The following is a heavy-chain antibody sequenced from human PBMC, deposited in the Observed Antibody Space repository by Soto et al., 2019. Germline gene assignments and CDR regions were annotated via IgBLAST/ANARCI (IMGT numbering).Heavy chain of an antibody. Sequence: GGSLRLSCAASGFTFSSYAMSWVRQAPGKGLEWVSSISPSGGSTYYADSVRGRFTVSRDNAANTLYLQMNSLRAEDTAVYYCARARSGDTDYWGQGTLVTVSS. J-gene: IGHJ4*02. V-gene: IGHV3-23*01. CDR1: GFTFSSYA. CDR2: ISPSGGST. CDR3: ARARSGDTDY.